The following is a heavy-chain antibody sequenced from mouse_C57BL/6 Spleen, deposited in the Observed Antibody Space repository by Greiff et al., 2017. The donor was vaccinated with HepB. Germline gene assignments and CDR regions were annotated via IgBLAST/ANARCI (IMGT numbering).Heavy chain of an antibody. Sequence: VQLQQPGAELVKPGASVKLSCKASGYTFTSYWMHWVKQRPGQGLEWIGMIHPNSGSTNYNEKFKSKATLTVDKSSSTAYMQLSSLTSEDSAVYYCARTRGSSYVDYWGQGTTLTVSS. CDR3: ARTRGSSYVDY. D-gene: IGHD1-1*01. CDR1: GYTFTSYW. CDR2: IHPNSGST. V-gene: IGHV1-64*01. J-gene: IGHJ2*01.